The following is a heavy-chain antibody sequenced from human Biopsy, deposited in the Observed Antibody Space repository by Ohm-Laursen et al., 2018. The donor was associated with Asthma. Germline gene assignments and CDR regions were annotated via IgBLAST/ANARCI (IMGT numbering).Heavy chain of an antibody. Sequence: SETLSLTCGLSSGSGGYMRSGNYYWGWIRQPPGKGLEWIGSIYYSGTTYYNPSLESRVTVSADTSKNQFSLKLTSVTAADTAVYYCVRGSSSRHHGPFHYYYGLDVWGQGTTATVSS. D-gene: IGHD6-13*01. CDR1: GGYMRSGNYY. J-gene: IGHJ6*02. CDR2: IYYSGTT. CDR3: VRGSSSRHHGPFHYYYGLDV. V-gene: IGHV4-39*01.